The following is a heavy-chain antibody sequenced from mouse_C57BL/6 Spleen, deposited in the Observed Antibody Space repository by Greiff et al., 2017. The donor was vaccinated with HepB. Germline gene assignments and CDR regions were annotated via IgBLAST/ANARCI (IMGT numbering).Heavy chain of an antibody. Sequence: QVQLQQSGPELVKPGASVKISCKASGYAFSSSWMNWVKQRPGKGLEWIGRIYPGDGDTNYNGKFKGKATLTADKSSSTAYMQLSSLTSEDSAVYFGARGYYGSSYRWYFDVWGTGTTVTVSS. CDR1: GYAFSSSW. D-gene: IGHD1-1*01. V-gene: IGHV1-82*01. CDR2: IYPGDGDT. CDR3: ARGYYGSSYRWYFDV. J-gene: IGHJ1*03.